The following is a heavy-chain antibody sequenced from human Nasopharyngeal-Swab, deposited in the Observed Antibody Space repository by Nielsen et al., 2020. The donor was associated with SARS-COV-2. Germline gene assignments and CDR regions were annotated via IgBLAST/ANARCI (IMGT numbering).Heavy chain of an antibody. V-gene: IGHV3-9*01. J-gene: IGHJ4*02. Sequence: GGSLRLSCAASGFTFDDYAMHWVRQAPGKGREWVSGISWNSGSIGYADSVKGRFTISRDNAKNSLYLQMNSLRAEDTALYYCAKGDTAMVTSMQQWLATGGLIDYWGQGTLVTVSS. CDR1: GFTFDDYA. CDR3: AKGDTAMVTSMQQWLATGGLIDY. D-gene: IGHD5-18*01. CDR2: ISWNSGSI.